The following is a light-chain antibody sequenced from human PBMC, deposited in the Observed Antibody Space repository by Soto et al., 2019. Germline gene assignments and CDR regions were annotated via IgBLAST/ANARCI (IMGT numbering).Light chain of an antibody. V-gene: IGKV3-20*01. CDR1: QSVSSNY. Sequence: EVVLTQSPGTLSLSAGERATLSCRASQSVSSNYLAWCQQKPGQSPRLLIYGASNRASGISDRFSGSGSGTDFTLTIYRLEPEDFAVYYCQQYDTSPWTFGQGTKVEI. CDR2: GAS. CDR3: QQYDTSPWT. J-gene: IGKJ1*01.